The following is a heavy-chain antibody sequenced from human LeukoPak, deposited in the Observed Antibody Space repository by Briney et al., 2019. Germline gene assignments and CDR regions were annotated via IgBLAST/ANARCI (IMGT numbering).Heavy chain of an antibody. CDR1: GISFSTYA. J-gene: IGHJ4*02. CDR3: ARDDYDFWSGYYPPGRY. D-gene: IGHD3-3*01. CDR2: ISGSGRSP. V-gene: IGHV3-23*01. Sequence: GGSLRLSCTASGISFSTYAMSWVRQTPGKGLEWVSAISGSGRSPYYADSVKGHFTISRDNSKNTLYLQMNSLRAEDTAVYYCARDDYDFWSGYYPPGRYWGQGTLVTVSS.